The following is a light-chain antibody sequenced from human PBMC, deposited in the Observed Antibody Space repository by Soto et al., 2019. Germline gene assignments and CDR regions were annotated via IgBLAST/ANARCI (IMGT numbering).Light chain of an antibody. CDR1: QSVGTY. V-gene: IGKV3-11*01. Sequence: EIELTQSPATLSLSPGERATLSCRASQSVGTYLAWYQQKPGQPPRLLIYDASNRATGIPARFSGSGSGTDFTLTISSLEPEDFAVYYCQQRSNWPPLTFGRGTKVEIK. CDR3: QQRSNWPPLT. J-gene: IGKJ4*01. CDR2: DAS.